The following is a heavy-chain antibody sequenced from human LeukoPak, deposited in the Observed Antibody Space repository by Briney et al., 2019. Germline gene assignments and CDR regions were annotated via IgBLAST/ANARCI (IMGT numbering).Heavy chain of an antibody. CDR1: GFIFSGYG. V-gene: IGHV3-33*01. CDR2: IWNDGSNK. Sequence: GRSLRLSCAASGFIFSGYGMHWVRQAPGKGLEWVAVIWNDGSNKYYADSVKGRFTISRDTSKNTLFLQMNSLRAEDTAVYYCVRNYGSGIYGYGLEVWGQGTTVTVSS. J-gene: IGHJ6*02. D-gene: IGHD3-10*01. CDR3: VRNYGSGIYGYGLEV.